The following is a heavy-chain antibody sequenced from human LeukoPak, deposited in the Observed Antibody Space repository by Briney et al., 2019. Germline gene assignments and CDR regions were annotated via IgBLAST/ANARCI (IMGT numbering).Heavy chain of an antibody. Sequence: GSLRLSCAAAGFIFCNSAMMRVRRAPGEGLGGGSTLSGSGITTYYADSVKGRFTISRDNSKNTLYLQMNSLRAEDTAVYYCAKGIYSSGWSYFDYWGHGTLVTVSS. V-gene: IGHV3-23*01. J-gene: IGHJ4*01. D-gene: IGHD6-19*01. CDR3: AKGIYSSGWSYFDY. CDR2: LSGSGITT. CDR1: GFIFCNSA.